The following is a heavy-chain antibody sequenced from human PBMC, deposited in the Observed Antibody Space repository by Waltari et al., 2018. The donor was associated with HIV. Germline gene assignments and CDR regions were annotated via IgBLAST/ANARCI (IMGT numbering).Heavy chain of an antibody. CDR1: SYV. Sequence: SYVMHWVRQAPGKGLEWVAGIWSDGTKKEYVDSVKGRFIISRDNSENRMYMEMNNLRVEDTAVYYCARERIVGSSEKEAFHFGMDVWGQGTKVAVS. J-gene: IGHJ6*02. V-gene: IGHV3-33*01. CDR2: IWSDGTKK. D-gene: IGHD1-26*01. CDR3: ARERIVGSSEKEAFHFGMDV.